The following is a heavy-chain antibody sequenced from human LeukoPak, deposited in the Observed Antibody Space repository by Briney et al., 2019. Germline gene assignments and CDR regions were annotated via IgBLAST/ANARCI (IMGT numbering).Heavy chain of an antibody. CDR2: ISGSGDNT. CDR1: GFTFSSYA. V-gene: IGHV3-23*01. J-gene: IGHJ4*02. CDR3: AKGSYYDSSGSFYFDY. D-gene: IGHD3-22*01. Sequence: GGSLRLSCAASGFTFSSYAMSWVRQAPGKGLEWVSGISGSGDNTYYADSVKGRFTISRDNSKNTLYVQVNSLGTEDTTAYYCAKGSYYDSSGSFYFDYWGQGTLVTVSS.